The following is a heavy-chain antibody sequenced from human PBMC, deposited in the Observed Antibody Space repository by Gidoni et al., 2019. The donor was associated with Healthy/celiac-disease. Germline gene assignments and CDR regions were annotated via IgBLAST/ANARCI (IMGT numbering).Heavy chain of an antibody. Sequence: EVQLVESGGGVVQPVGSLRLSCAASGFTFDDYAMLWVRQGPGKGLEWCSLISGDGGSTYYADAGKGRFTISRDNSKNSRYLQMNSLRTEDTALYYCAKGMREVLLWFGEDILGADYWGQGTLVTVSS. CDR2: ISGDGGST. J-gene: IGHJ4*02. V-gene: IGHV3-43*02. CDR1: GFTFDDYA. D-gene: IGHD3-10*01. CDR3: AKGMREVLLWFGEDILGADY.